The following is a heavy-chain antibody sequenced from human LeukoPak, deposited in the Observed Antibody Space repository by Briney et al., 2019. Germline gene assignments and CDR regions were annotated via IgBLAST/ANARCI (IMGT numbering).Heavy chain of an antibody. J-gene: IGHJ4*02. CDR1: GGTFSSYA. Sequence: SVKVSCKASGGTFSSYAISWVRQAPGQGLEWMGGIIPIFGTANYAQKFQGRVTITADESTSTAYMELSSLRSEDTAVYYCAMLVGATTIQVYWGQGTLVTVSS. CDR3: AMLVGATTIQVY. D-gene: IGHD1-26*01. CDR2: IIPIFGTA. V-gene: IGHV1-69*13.